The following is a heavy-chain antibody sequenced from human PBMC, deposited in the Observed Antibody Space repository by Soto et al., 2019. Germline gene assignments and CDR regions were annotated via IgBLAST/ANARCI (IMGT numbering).Heavy chain of an antibody. D-gene: IGHD1-26*01. Sequence: SETLSLTYAVSGGSISSSNWWSWVRQPPGKGLEWIGEIYHSGSTNYNPSLKSRVTISVDKSKNQFSLKLSSVTAADTAVYYCARVSGSYYYGMDVWGQGITVTSP. CDR1: GGSISSSNW. CDR3: ARVSGSYYYGMDV. J-gene: IGHJ6*02. CDR2: IYHSGST. V-gene: IGHV4-4*02.